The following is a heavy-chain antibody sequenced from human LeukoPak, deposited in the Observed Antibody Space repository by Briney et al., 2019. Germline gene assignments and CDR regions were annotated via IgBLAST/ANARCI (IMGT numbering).Heavy chain of an antibody. D-gene: IGHD2-2*02. CDR2: IIPILGIA. CDR3: ARDLRTGIPAAIDY. Sequence: ASVKVSCKASGGTFSSYAISWVRQAPGQGLEWMGRIIPILGIANYAQKFQGRVTITADKSTSTAYMELSSLRSEDTAVYYCARDLRTGIPAAIDYWGQGTLVTVSS. CDR1: GGTFSSYA. V-gene: IGHV1-69*04. J-gene: IGHJ4*02.